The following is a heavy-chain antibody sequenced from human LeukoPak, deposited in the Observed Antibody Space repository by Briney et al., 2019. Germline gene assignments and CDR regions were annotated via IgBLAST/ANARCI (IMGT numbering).Heavy chain of an antibody. Sequence: GGSLRLSCAASGFTFSSYAMHWVRQAPGKGLEWVAVISYDGSNKYYADSVKGRFTISRDNAKNSLYLQMNSLRAEDTAVYYCASTKENYYDSMGTSSYWGQGTLVTVSS. CDR2: ISYDGSNK. CDR3: ASTKENYYDSMGTSSY. J-gene: IGHJ4*02. CDR1: GFTFSSYA. D-gene: IGHD3-22*01. V-gene: IGHV3-30*04.